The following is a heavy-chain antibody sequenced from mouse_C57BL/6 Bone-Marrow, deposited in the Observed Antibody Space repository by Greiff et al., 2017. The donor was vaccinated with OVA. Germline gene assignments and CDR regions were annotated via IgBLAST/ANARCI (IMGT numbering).Heavy chain of an antibody. D-gene: IGHD1-1*01. CDR1: GFTFSNYW. CDR2: IRLKSDNYAT. Sequence: EVKLMESGGGLVQPGGSMKLSCVASGFTFSNYWMNWVRQSPEKGLEWVAQIRLKSDNYATHYAESVKGRFTISRDDSKSSVYLQMNNLRAEDTGIYYCTVDYGSSYDYWGQGTTLTVSS. J-gene: IGHJ2*01. CDR3: TVDYGSSYDY. V-gene: IGHV6-3*01.